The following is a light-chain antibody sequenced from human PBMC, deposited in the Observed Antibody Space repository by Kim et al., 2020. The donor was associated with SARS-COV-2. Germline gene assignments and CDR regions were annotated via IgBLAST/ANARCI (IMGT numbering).Light chain of an antibody. CDR1: NMGSKS. Sequence: APGKPARITCGGNNMGSKSVHWYQQKPGQAPVLVIYYDSDRPSGIPERFSGSNSGNTATLTISRVEAGDEADYYCQVWDSSSDHVVFGGGTKLTVL. J-gene: IGLJ2*01. CDR3: QVWDSSSDHVV. V-gene: IGLV3-21*04. CDR2: YDS.